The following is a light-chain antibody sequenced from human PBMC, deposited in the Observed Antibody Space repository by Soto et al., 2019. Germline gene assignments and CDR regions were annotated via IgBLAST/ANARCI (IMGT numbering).Light chain of an antibody. J-gene: IGKJ1*01. CDR1: QSISSY. V-gene: IGKV1-39*01. CDR2: AAS. CDR3: QQSYSTPQT. Sequence: EIQRTQSPSSLSASIGDRITITSRSSQSISSYLNWYQQKSGQAPKLLMYAASTLQSGVPSRFSGSGSGTDFTLTISSLQPEDFATYCCQQSYSTPQTFGQGTKVEI.